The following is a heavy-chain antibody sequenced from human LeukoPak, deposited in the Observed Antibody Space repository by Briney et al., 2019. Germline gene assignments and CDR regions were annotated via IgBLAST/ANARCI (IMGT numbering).Heavy chain of an antibody. Sequence: PGGSLRLSRAASGFTFSSYWMSWVRQAPGKGLEWVANIKQDGSEKYYVDSVKGRFTISRDNAKNSLYLQMNSLRAEDTAVYYCAREIAVAGTGYYFDYWGQGTLVTVSS. CDR3: AREIAVAGTGYYFDY. D-gene: IGHD6-19*01. CDR1: GFTFSSYW. J-gene: IGHJ4*02. V-gene: IGHV3-7*01. CDR2: IKQDGSEK.